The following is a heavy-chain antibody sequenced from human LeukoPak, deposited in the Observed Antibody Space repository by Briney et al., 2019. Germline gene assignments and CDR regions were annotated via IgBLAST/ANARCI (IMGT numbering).Heavy chain of an antibody. CDR1: GYTFTSYD. D-gene: IGHD2-2*01. V-gene: IGHV1-8*03. J-gene: IGHJ6*03. CDR2: MNPNSGNT. Sequence: GASVKVSCKASGYTFTSYDINWVRQATGQGLEWMGWMNPNSGNTGYAQKFQGRVTITRNTSISTAYMELSSLRSEDTAVYYCARGNAAAMMAYYYYYMDVWGKGTTVTVSS. CDR3: ARGNAAAMMAYYYYYMDV.